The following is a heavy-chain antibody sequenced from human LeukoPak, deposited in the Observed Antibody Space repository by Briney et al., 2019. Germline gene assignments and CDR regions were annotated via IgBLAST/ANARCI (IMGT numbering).Heavy chain of an antibody. CDR1: GGSISSYY. J-gene: IGHJ4*02. V-gene: IGHV4-4*07. Sequence: SETLSLTCTVSGGSISSYYWSWIRQPAGKGLEWIGRIYTSGSTNYNPSLKSRVTMSVDTSKNQFSLKLSSVTAADTAVYYRARDKHSSWDFDYWGQGTLVTVSS. D-gene: IGHD6-13*01. CDR2: IYTSGST. CDR3: ARDKHSSWDFDY.